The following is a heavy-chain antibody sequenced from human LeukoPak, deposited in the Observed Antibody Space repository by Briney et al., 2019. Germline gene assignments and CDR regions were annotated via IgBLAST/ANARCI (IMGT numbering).Heavy chain of an antibody. J-gene: IGHJ4*02. D-gene: IGHD4-17*01. CDR3: AKHGEAYGDSRTDY. Sequence: GGSLRLSCAASGFTFRSYAMSCGRQAPGEGLEWGSAISASGGSSYKADPVRGRFTISRDNSKNTLDLQMNGLRADDTAVYYCAKHGEAYGDSRTDYWGQGTLVTVSS. V-gene: IGHV3-23*01. CDR2: ISASGGSS. CDR1: GFTFRSYA.